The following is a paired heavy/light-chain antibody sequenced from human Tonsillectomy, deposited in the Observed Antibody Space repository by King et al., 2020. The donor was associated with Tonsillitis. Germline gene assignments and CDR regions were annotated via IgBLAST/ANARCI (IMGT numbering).Light chain of an antibody. V-gene: IGKV2-29*02. Sequence: DIVMTQTPLSLSVTPGQPASISCKSSQSLLHSDGKAYLYWYLQKPGQSPQLLIYEVSSRFSGVPDRFTGSGSGTDFTLKISRVEAEDVGVYYCMQGIHFRYTFGQGTKVEIK. CDR2: EVS. J-gene: IGKJ2*01. CDR3: MQGIHFRYT. CDR1: QSLLHSDGKAY.
Heavy chain of an antibody. Sequence: QVQLVQSGAEVKKPGSSVKVSCKASGGTFSSSAISWVRQAPGQGLEWMGGIIPIFRTANYAQKFQGRVTITADESTNTAYMDLSGLRSEDTAVYYCARDSEYTSSWGIDYWGQGTLVTVSS. CDR2: IIPIFRTA. V-gene: IGHV1-69*01. CDR1: GGTFSSSA. J-gene: IGHJ4*02. CDR3: ARDSEYTSSWGIDY. D-gene: IGHD6-13*01.